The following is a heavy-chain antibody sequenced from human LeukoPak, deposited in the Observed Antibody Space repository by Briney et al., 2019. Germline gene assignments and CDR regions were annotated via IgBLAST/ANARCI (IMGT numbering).Heavy chain of an antibody. D-gene: IGHD3-22*01. CDR1: GDSIINYY. CDR2: IFYIGST. J-gene: IGHJ4*02. V-gene: IGHV4-59*13. CDR3: AREAVGSSGYYPFDY. Sequence: PSETLSLTCTVSGDSIINYYWSWIRQPPGKGLEWIGHIFYIGSTNYNPSLKSRVTISLDTSKNQFSLDLSSVTAADTAVYYCAREAVGSSGYYPFDYWGQGILVTVSS.